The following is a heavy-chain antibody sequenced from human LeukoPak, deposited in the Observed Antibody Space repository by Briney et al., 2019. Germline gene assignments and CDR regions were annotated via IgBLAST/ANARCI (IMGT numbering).Heavy chain of an antibody. CDR1: GFTFSSYG. V-gene: IGHV3-30*02. D-gene: IGHD4-17*01. CDR3: AKGDYGDYD. J-gene: IGHJ4*02. CDR2: IWYDGSNK. Sequence: GGSLGLSCAASGFTFSSYGMHWVRQAPGKGLEWVAFIWYDGSNKYYADSVKGRFTISRDNSKNTLYLQMNSLRAEDTAVYYCAKGDYGDYDWGQGTLVTVSS.